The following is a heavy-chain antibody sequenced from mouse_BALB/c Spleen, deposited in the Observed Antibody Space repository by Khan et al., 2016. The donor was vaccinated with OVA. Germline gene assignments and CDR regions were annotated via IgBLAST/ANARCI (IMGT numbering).Heavy chain of an antibody. CDR3: ARRTTGYAMDY. CDR2: INSRSSYT. Sequence: QVQLKESGAELARPGASVKMSCKASGYTFTSNTMHWVKQRPGQGLEWIGYINSRSSYTNYNQKFKDKATLTADKSSSTAYMQLSSLTSEDSAVYYCARRTTGYAMDYWGQGTSVTVSS. CDR1: GYTFTSNT. J-gene: IGHJ4*01. V-gene: IGHV1-4*01. D-gene: IGHD2-14*01.